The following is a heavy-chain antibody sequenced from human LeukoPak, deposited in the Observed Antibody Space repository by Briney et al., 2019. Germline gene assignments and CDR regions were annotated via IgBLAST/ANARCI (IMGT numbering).Heavy chain of an antibody. J-gene: IGHJ1*01. CDR2: ISSSSSYI. D-gene: IGHD1-26*01. CDR3: ARPVVGATKDFQH. Sequence: GGSLRLSCAASGFTFSSYSMNWVRQAPGKGLEWVSSISSSSSYIYYADSVKGRFTISRDNAKNSLYLQMNSRRAEDTAVYYCARPVVGATKDFQHWGQGTLVTVSS. CDR1: GFTFSSYS. V-gene: IGHV3-21*01.